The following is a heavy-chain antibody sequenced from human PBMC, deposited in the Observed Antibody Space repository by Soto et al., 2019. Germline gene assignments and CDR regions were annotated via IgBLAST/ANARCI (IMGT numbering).Heavy chain of an antibody. CDR1: GGSISSYY. V-gene: IGHV4-59*08. Sequence: SETLSLTCTVSGGSISSYYWSWIRQPPGKGLEWIGYIYYSGSTNYNPSLKGRVTISVDTSKNPFSLKLSSVTAADTAVYYCARFLRDYDILTGPPYYYYYMDVWGKGTTVTVSS. D-gene: IGHD3-9*01. CDR3: ARFLRDYDILTGPPYYYYYMDV. J-gene: IGHJ6*03. CDR2: IYYSGST.